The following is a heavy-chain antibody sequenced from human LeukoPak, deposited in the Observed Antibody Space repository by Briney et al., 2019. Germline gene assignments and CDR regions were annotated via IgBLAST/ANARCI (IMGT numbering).Heavy chain of an antibody. CDR3: VRYCSGGSCYSAPFDI. V-gene: IGHV1-2*02. D-gene: IGHD2-15*01. CDR1: GYTFTGYY. Sequence: GASVKVSCKASGYTFTGYYMHWVRQAPGQGLEWMGWINPNSGCTNYAQKFQGRVTMTRDTSISTAYMELSRLRSDDTAVYYCVRYCSGGSCYSAPFDIWGQGTMVTVSS. CDR2: INPNSGCT. J-gene: IGHJ3*02.